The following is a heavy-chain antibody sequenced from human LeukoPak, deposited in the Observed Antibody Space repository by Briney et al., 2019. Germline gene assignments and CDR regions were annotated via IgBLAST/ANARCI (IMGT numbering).Heavy chain of an antibody. J-gene: IGHJ1*01. Sequence: SETLSLTCAVYGGSFSGHYWSWIRQPPGKGLEWIGEINHSGSTNYNPSLKSRVSISVDTSKNQFSLKVSSVTAADTAVYYCASGMIPFQEWGQGALVIVSS. CDR3: ASGMIPFQE. CDR1: GGSFSGHY. V-gene: IGHV4-34*01. D-gene: IGHD3-16*01. CDR2: INHSGST.